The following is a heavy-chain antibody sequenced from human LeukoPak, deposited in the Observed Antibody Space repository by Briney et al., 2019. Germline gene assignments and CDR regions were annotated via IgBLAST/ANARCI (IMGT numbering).Heavy chain of an antibody. V-gene: IGHV6-1*01. D-gene: IGHD6-13*01. J-gene: IGHJ5*02. CDR2: TYCRSKWYF. CDR3: ARGSRGAAADGINWFDP. Sequence: SQALSLTCAISGDSVSSNRVAWNRIRQSPSRGLEWLGRTYCRSKWYFNYAPSVKTRITINPDTSKNQFSLQLKSVTPDDTAVYYCARGSRGAAADGINWFDPWGQGTLVTVSS. CDR1: GDSVSSNRVA.